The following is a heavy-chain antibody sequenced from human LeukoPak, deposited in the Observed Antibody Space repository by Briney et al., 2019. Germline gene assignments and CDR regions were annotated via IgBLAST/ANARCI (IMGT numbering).Heavy chain of an antibody. V-gene: IGHV4-39*07. CDR2: IYYSGST. D-gene: IGHD2-8*02. CDR1: GGSISSTIYY. CDR3: ARVGVGGVDY. J-gene: IGHJ4*02. Sequence: PSETLSLTCTVSGGSISSTIYYWGWIRQPPGKGLEWIGCIYYSGSTYYNPSLKSRVTISVDTSKNQFSLKLSSVTAADTAVYYCARVGVGGVDYWGQGTLVTVSS.